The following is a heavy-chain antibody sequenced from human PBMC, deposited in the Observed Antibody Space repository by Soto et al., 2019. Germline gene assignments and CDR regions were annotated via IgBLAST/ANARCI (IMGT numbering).Heavy chain of an antibody. D-gene: IGHD3-3*01. CDR3: AKGAYYDFWSGYSAFDC. J-gene: IGHJ4*02. V-gene: IGHV3-23*01. CDR1: GFTFSSYS. Sequence: GGSLRLSCAASGFTFSSYSMNWVRQAPGKGLEWVSSIKSSADQTYYADSVKGRFSISRDNSKNTLYLQMNSLRAEDTAIYYCAKGAYYDFWSGYSAFDCWGQGTRVTVSS. CDR2: IKSSADQT.